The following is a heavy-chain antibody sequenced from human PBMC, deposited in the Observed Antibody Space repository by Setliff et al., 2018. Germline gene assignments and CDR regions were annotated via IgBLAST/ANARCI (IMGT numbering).Heavy chain of an antibody. CDR3: ARGRGSGGNPLWY. CDR1: GGSIISRY. D-gene: IGHD2-15*01. Sequence: SETLSLTCTVSGGSIISRYWSWIRQTPGKGLEWIGYIYYSGTTNYNPSLKSRVTISVDTSKNHFSLRLSSVTAADTAVYYCARGRGSGGNPLWYWGQGTLVTVSS. V-gene: IGHV4-59*11. J-gene: IGHJ4*02. CDR2: IYYSGTT.